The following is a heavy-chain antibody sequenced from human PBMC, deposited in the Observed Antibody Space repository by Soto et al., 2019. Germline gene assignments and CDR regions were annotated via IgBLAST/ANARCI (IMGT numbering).Heavy chain of an antibody. Sequence: ASVKVSCKASGYAFINFDISWVRQAAGQGLEWLGWMNPGSGKTGYASKFQGRVAMTRDASTGTSHLELSSLTSDDTAVYYCARMASAGTLNWFDPWGQGTLVTVSS. J-gene: IGHJ5*02. CDR3: ARMASAGTLNWFDP. CDR2: MNPGSGKT. V-gene: IGHV1-8*02. D-gene: IGHD6-13*01. CDR1: GYAFINFD.